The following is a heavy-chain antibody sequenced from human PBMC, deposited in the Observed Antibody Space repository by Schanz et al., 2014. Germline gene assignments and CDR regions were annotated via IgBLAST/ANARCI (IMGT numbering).Heavy chain of an antibody. V-gene: IGHV3-NL1*01. Sequence: QVQLVESGGGLVKPGGSLRLSCEASEFTFSSYGMHWVRQAPGKGLEWVSAISGSGGSTYYADSVKDRFTVSRDNSKNTVYLQMNRLRAEDTAVYYCARVHRYDPSGWGYFDYWGQGALXTVSS. J-gene: IGHJ4*02. CDR1: EFTFSSYG. D-gene: IGHD3-22*01. CDR3: ARVHRYDPSGWGYFDY. CDR2: ISGSGGST.